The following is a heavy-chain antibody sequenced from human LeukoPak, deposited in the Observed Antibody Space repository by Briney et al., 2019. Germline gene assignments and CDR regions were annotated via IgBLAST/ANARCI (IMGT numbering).Heavy chain of an antibody. V-gene: IGHV3-23*01. J-gene: IGHJ4*02. CDR2: ISGSGGST. D-gene: IGHD3-10*01. Sequence: GGSLRLSCAASGFTFSNAWMSWVRQAPGKGLEWVSAISGSGGSTYYADSVKGRFTISRDNSKNTLYLQMNSLRAEDTAVYYCAKILAYYYGSGSDLDYWGQGTLVTVSS. CDR1: GFTFSNAW. CDR3: AKILAYYYGSGSDLDY.